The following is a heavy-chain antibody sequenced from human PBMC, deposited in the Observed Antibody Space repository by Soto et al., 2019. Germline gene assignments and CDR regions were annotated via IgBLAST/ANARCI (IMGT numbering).Heavy chain of an antibody. J-gene: IGHJ5*01. D-gene: IGHD2-2*01. Sequence: GASVKVSCKASGGTFSSYAISWVRQAPGQGLEWMGGIIPIFGTANYAQKFQGRFTISRDNSKNTLYLQMNSLRAEDTAIYYFAKTGHIVLVPADKNWLDSWGQGTLVTVSS. V-gene: IGHV1-69*05. CDR3: AKTGHIVLVPADKNWLDS. CDR1: GGTFSSYA. CDR2: IIPIFGTA.